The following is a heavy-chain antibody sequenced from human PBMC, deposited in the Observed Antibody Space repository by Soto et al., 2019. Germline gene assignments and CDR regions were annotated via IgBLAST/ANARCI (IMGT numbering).Heavy chain of an antibody. V-gene: IGHV4-31*03. CDR3: ARYESTVVTPSPDAFDI. CDR1: GGSISSGGYY. D-gene: IGHD4-17*01. CDR2: IYYSGST. J-gene: IGHJ3*02. Sequence: SETLSLTCTVSGGSISSGGYYWSWIRQHPGKGLEWIGYIYYSGSTYYNPSLKSRVTISVDTSKNQFSLKLSSVTAADTAVYYCARYESTVVTPSPDAFDIWGQGTMVTVSS.